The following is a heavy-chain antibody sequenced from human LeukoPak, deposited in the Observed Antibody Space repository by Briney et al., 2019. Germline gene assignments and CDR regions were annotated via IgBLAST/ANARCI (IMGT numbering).Heavy chain of an antibody. CDR3: ARDFPPTVTLNWFDP. D-gene: IGHD4-17*01. V-gene: IGHV1-24*01. CDR1: GYTLTELS. Sequence: ASVKVSCKVSGYTLTELSMHWVRQAPGKGLEWMGGFDPEDGETIYAQKFQGRVTMTEDTSTDTAYMELSSLRAEDTAFYYCARDFPPTVTLNWFDPWGQGTLVTVSS. CDR2: FDPEDGET. J-gene: IGHJ5*02.